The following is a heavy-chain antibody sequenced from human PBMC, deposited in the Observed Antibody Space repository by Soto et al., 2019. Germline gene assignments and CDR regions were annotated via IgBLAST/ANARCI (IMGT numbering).Heavy chain of an antibody. J-gene: IGHJ6*02. D-gene: IGHD3-9*01. CDR2: IYPGDSDT. CDR3: AREGYDILTGYYKTYYYYGMDV. CDR1: GYSVTNSW. V-gene: IGHV5-51*01. Sequence: PGESLTSSCKGPGYSVTNSWSAWERQMPGKGLEWLGIIYPGDSDTRYSPSFQGQVTISADKSISTAYLQWSSLKASDTAMYYCAREGYDILTGYYKTYYYYGMDVWGQGTTVTVSS.